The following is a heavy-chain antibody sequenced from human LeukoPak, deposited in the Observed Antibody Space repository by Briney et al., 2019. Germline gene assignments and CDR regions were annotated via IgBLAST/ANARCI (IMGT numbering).Heavy chain of an antibody. D-gene: IGHD3-10*01. CDR3: ATERAGITMVRSWFDP. J-gene: IGHJ5*02. CDR2: FDPEDGET. Sequence: ASMKVSCKTSGYNLTAYHMHWVRQAPGKGLEWMGGFDPEDGETIYAQKFQGRVTMTEDTSTDTAYMELSSLRSEDTAVYYCATERAGITMVRSWFDPWGQGTLVTVSS. V-gene: IGHV1-24*01. CDR1: GYNLTAYH.